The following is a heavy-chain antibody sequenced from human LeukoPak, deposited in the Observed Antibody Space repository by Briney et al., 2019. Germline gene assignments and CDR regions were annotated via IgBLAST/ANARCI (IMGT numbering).Heavy chain of an antibody. Sequence: GASVKVSCKASGYTFTGYYMHWVRQAPGQGLEWMGWINHNSGGTNYAQKFQGRVTMTRDTSISTAYMELSRLRSDDTAVYYCARDRYYDFWSGYFSEIDYWGQGTLVTVSS. V-gene: IGHV1-2*02. CDR2: INHNSGGT. CDR3: ARDRYYDFWSGYFSEIDY. D-gene: IGHD3-3*01. CDR1: GYTFTGYY. J-gene: IGHJ4*02.